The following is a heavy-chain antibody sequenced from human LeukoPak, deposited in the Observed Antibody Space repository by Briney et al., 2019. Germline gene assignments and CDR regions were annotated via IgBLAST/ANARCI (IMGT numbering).Heavy chain of an antibody. Sequence: PSETLSLTCAVYGGSFSGYYWSWIRQPPGKGLEWIGEINHSGCTNYNPSLKSRVTISVDTSKNQFSLKLSSVTAADTAVYYCARRRRIVGATPGAFDIWGQGAMVTVSS. J-gene: IGHJ3*02. CDR2: INHSGCT. CDR3: ARRRRIVGATPGAFDI. V-gene: IGHV4-34*01. D-gene: IGHD1-26*01. CDR1: GGSFSGYY.